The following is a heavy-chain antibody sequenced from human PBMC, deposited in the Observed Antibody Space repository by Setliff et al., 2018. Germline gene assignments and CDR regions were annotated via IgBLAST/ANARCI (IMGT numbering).Heavy chain of an antibody. CDR2: IWYDGSNK. J-gene: IGHJ4*02. V-gene: IGHV3-33*06. Sequence: GGSLRLSCAASGFAFRTHPMHWVRQAPGKGLEWVAVIWYDGSNKYYADSVKGRFTTSRDNSKNTLYLQMNSLRAEDTAVYYCAKYTRVVTTTCFDYWGQGTLVTVSS. CDR1: GFAFRTHP. D-gene: IGHD2-15*01. CDR3: AKYTRVVTTTCFDY.